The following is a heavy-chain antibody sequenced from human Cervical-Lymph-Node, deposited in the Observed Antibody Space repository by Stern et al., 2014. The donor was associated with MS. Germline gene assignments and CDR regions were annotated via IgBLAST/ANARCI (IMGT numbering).Heavy chain of an antibody. CDR1: GFSLYTRGVG. CDR3: AHTLITLDRGVPFDY. V-gene: IGHV2-5*02. D-gene: IGHD3-10*01. J-gene: IGHJ4*02. CDR2: IYLDDDK. Sequence: QITLKESGPTLVKPTQTLTLTCTFSGFSLYTRGVGVGWIRQPPGKALEWLALIYLDDDKRYSQSLKSRLTITKDTSKNQVVLTMTNMDPVDTATYYCAHTLITLDRGVPFDYWGQGTLVTVSS.